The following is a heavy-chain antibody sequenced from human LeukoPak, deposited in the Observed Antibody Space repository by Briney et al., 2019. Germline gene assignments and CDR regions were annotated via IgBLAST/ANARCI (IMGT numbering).Heavy chain of an antibody. CDR3: ARDGTAPGLYFDL. Sequence: GGSLRLSCAVSGFTFSDFWMNWVRRSPGQGLEWVASINQNGGETSYVDSVKGRFTISRDNPKNSLYLQMSSLRAEDTAVYYCARDGTAPGLYFDLWGQGTLVTVSS. J-gene: IGHJ4*01. CDR1: GFTFSDFW. D-gene: IGHD6-13*01. CDR2: INQNGGET. V-gene: IGHV3-7*01.